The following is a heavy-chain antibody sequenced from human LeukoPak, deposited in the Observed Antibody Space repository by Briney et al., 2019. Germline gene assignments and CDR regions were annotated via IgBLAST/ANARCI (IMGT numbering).Heavy chain of an antibody. J-gene: IGHJ4*02. CDR3: AKAPVTSCRGAYCYPFDY. D-gene: IGHD2-21*01. CDR2: ISSTDAGT. V-gene: IGHV3-23*01. Sequence: GGSLRLSCAASGFSLSSYAMSWVRQAPGKGLEWVSAISSTDAGTYHADSVRGRFTISRDSSKNTLYLQMNSLRAEDAAVYYCAKAPVTSCRGAYCYPFDYWGQGTPVTVSS. CDR1: GFSLSSYA.